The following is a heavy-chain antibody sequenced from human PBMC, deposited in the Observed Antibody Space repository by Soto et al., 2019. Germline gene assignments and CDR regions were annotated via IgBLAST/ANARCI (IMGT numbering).Heavy chain of an antibody. D-gene: IGHD2-21*02. V-gene: IGHV3-23*01. CDR2: ISRSGGST. J-gene: IGHJ2*01. CDR1: GFTFSSYA. Sequence: EVQLLESGGGLVQPGGSLRLSCAASGFTFSSYAMSWVRQAPGKGLEWVSSISRSGGSTYYADSVKGRFTISRDNSNNTLYLQMNSLRAEDTAVYYCAKAGYCGGDCCSGARFYWYFDLWGRGTLVTVSS. CDR3: AKAGYCGGDCCSGARFYWYFDL.